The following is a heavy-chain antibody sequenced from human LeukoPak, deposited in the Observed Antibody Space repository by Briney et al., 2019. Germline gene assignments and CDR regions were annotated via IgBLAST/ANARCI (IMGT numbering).Heavy chain of an antibody. V-gene: IGHV1-69*08. CDR2: VIPIVGTT. D-gene: IGHD3-10*01. Sequence: SVKVSCKASGYTFTSYTFSWVRQAPGQGLEWMGRVIPIVGTTEYAQKFQGRVTITADRSTTTAYMELSSLRSEDTAVYYCARGIRGGYFDYWGQGTLVTVSS. CDR1: GYTFTSYT. J-gene: IGHJ4*02. CDR3: ARGIRGGYFDY.